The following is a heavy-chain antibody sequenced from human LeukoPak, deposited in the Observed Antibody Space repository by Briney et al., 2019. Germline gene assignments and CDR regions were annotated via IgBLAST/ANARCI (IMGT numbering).Heavy chain of an antibody. V-gene: IGHV4-30-4*01. CDR2: TYYSGST. CDR1: GGSISSGDYD. Sequence: SQTLSLTCTVSGGSISSGDYDWSWIRQPPGKGLEWNGYTYYSGSTYYSPSLKSRVTISVDTSKNQFSLKLSSVTAADTAVYYCARSRIIMVRGIIRSHWFDPWGQGTLVTVSS. J-gene: IGHJ5*02. CDR3: ARSRIIMVRGIIRSHWFDP. D-gene: IGHD3-10*01.